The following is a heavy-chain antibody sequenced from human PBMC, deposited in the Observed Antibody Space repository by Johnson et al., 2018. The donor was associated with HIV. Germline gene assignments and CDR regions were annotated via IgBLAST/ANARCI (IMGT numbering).Heavy chain of an antibody. V-gene: IGHV3-11*04. CDR1: GFTFSDYYITFSDYY. CDR2: ISSSGSTI. Sequence: QVHLVESGGGLVKPGGSLRLSCAASGFTFSDYYITFSDYYMSWIRQAPGKGLEWVSYISSSGSTIYYADSVKGRFTISRDNAKNSLYLQMNSLRAEDTAVYYCARGRGPLDAFDIWGQGTMVTVSS. J-gene: IGHJ3*02. CDR3: ARGRGPLDAFDI.